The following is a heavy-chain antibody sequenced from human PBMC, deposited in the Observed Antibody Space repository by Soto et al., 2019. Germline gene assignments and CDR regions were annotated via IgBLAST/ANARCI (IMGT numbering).Heavy chain of an antibody. CDR3: ARDKEYSSGCDEYAFDI. Sequence: PGGSLRLSCAASGLTFSSYAMHWVRQAPGKGLEWVAVISYDGSNKYYADSVKGRFTISRDNSKNTLYLQMNSLRAEDTAVYYCARDKEYSSGCDEYAFDIWGKGPMVTVSS. CDR2: ISYDGSNK. CDR1: GLTFSSYA. J-gene: IGHJ3*02. D-gene: IGHD6-19*01. V-gene: IGHV3-30-3*01.